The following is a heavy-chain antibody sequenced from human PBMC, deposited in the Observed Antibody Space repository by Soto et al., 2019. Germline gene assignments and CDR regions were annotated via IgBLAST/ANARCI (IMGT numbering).Heavy chain of an antibody. Sequence: AASLKDSCKASGYTFTDYSWHGVRQATGRGLQWMGWISPNNGCTNYSTKFQGRLTMIRDNTVSTAYDELSGLKNDDTAVYYCSWSLWYGETLRSGMDVWGQGTTVTVSS. CDR3: SWSLWYGETLRSGMDV. CDR2: ISPNNGCT. CDR1: GYTFTDYS. V-gene: IGHV1-2*02. D-gene: IGHD3-10*01. J-gene: IGHJ6*02.